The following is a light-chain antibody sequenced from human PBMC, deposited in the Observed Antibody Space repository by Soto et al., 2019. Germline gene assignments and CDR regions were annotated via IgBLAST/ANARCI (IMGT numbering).Light chain of an antibody. V-gene: IGKV1-39*01. CDR2: AAS. CDR1: QTITRY. Sequence: DIQMTQSPSSLSASVGDRVTITCRANQTITRYLNGYQQKPGTAPKLLIYAASSLQEGVPSRFRGSGSGTDFTIPLSKLQPEDFAAYSCQQSFSFPVTFGQGTKLEIK. J-gene: IGKJ2*01. CDR3: QQSFSFPVT.